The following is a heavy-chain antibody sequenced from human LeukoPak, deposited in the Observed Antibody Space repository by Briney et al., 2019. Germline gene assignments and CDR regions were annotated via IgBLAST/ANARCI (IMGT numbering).Heavy chain of an antibody. CDR2: ISTYNGNT. Sequence: ASVKVSCKTSGYTFTTYGISCVRQAPGQGLEWIGWISTYNGNTNYAQKVQGRVTMTTDTSTSTAYMELRSLRSDDTAVYYCARPDGRGWDALDYWGQGTLVTVSS. CDR1: GYTFTTYG. J-gene: IGHJ4*02. CDR3: ARPDGRGWDALDY. D-gene: IGHD6-19*01. V-gene: IGHV1-18*01.